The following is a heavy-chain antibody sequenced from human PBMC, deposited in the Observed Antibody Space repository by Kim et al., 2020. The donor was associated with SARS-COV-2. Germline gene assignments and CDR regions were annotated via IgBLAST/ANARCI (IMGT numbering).Heavy chain of an antibody. V-gene: IGHV1-24*01. CDR1: GYTLTELS. J-gene: IGHJ5*02. CDR3: ATATIFGVVSWFDP. Sequence: ASVKVSCKVSGYTLTELSMHWVRQAPGKGLEWMGGFDPEDGETIYAQKFQGRVTMTEDTSTDTAYMELSSLISEDTAVYYCATATIFGVVSWFDPWGQGTLVTVSS. D-gene: IGHD3-3*01. CDR2: FDPEDGET.